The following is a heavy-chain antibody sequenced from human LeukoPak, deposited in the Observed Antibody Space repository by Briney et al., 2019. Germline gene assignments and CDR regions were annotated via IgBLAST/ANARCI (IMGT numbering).Heavy chain of an antibody. Sequence: QAGGSLRLSCAAAGFTFSDYGMNWVRQAPGKGLEWVSGISGSGISTYYADSVKGRFTISRDNSKNTLYLQMNSLRVEDTAVYYCAKCQSSLTGGYYYYYYMDVWGKGTTVTVSS. V-gene: IGHV3-23*01. CDR3: AKCQSSLTGGYYYYYYMDV. CDR1: GFTFSDYG. J-gene: IGHJ6*03. CDR2: ISGSGIST. D-gene: IGHD3-16*01.